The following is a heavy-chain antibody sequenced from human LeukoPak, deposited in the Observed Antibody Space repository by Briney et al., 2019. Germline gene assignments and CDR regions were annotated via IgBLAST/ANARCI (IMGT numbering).Heavy chain of an antibody. CDR3: ARGTGEGYSYGRYFFDY. D-gene: IGHD5-18*01. J-gene: IGHJ4*02. CDR1: GYTFTGYY. CDR2: INPNSGGT. V-gene: IGHV1-2*02. Sequence: ASVKVSCKASGYTFTGYYMHWVRQAPGQGLQWMGWINPNSGGTNYAQKFQGRVTMARDTSISTAYMELSRLTSDDTAVYYCARGTGEGYSYGRYFFDYWGQGTLVTVSS.